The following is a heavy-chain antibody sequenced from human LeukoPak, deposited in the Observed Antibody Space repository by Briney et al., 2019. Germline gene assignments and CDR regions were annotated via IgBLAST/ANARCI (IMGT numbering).Heavy chain of an antibody. CDR3: ARGHGDYAFDY. CDR2: ISSNGGST. D-gene: IGHD4-17*01. J-gene: IGHJ4*02. Sequence: GGSLRLSCAASGFTFSSYAMHWVRQAPGKGLEYVSDISSNGGSTYYANSVKGRFTISRDNSKHTLYLQMGSLRAEDMAVYYCARGHGDYAFDYWGQGTLVTVSS. CDR1: GFTFSSYA. V-gene: IGHV3-64*01.